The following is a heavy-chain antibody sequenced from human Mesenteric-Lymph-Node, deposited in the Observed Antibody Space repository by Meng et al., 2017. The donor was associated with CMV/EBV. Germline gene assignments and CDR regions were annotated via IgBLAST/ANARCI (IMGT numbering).Heavy chain of an antibody. J-gene: IGHJ6*02. CDR1: GFTFSDYS. CDR2: ISSGTNYI. V-gene: IGHV3-21*01. CDR3: ARESMDTAMVRQSYYYYYYGMDV. D-gene: IGHD5-18*01. Sequence: GGSLRLSCTASGFTFSDYSMNWVRQAPGKGLEWVSSISSGTNYIYYADSMKGRFTISRDSPKNSLYLQMNNLRAEDTAVYYCARESMDTAMVRQSYYYYYYGMDVWGQGTTVT.